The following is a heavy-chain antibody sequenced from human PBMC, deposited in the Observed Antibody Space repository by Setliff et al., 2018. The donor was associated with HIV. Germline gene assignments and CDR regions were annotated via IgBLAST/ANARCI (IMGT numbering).Heavy chain of an antibody. CDR1: GGTFSSYA. V-gene: IGHV1-69*13. D-gene: IGHD3-9*01. Sequence: SVKVSCKTSGGTFSSYAISWVRQAPGQGLEWMGGIIPVFGTTNYAQKFQGRVTITADESMTTAYMELSSLRSEDTALYYCARDGLLMTGIRFDYWGPGTLVTVSS. CDR3: ARDGLLMTGIRFDY. J-gene: IGHJ4*02. CDR2: IIPVFGTT.